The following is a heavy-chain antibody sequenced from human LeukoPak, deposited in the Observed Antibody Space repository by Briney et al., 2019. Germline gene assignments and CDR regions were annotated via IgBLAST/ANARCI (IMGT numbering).Heavy chain of an antibody. Sequence: GGSLRLSCAASGFTFGDYTMHWVRQAPGKGLEWVSLISWDGGSTYYADSVKGRFTISRDNSKNSLYLQMNSLRTEDTALHYCAKDMTLPWYDSSGYYDYWGQGTLVTVSS. D-gene: IGHD3-22*01. CDR2: ISWDGGST. J-gene: IGHJ4*02. V-gene: IGHV3-43*01. CDR1: GFTFGDYT. CDR3: AKDMTLPWYDSSGYYDY.